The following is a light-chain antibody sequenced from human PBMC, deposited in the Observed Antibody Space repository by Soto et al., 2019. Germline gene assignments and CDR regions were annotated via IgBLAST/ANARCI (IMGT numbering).Light chain of an antibody. CDR1: QSVGSN. CDR3: QQYSNWPPA. J-gene: IGKJ2*01. CDR2: GVS. Sequence: EIVMTQSPATLSVSPGEGTTLSCRASQSVGSNLAWYQQKPGQGPRLLMYGVSTRATGVPARFSGSGYGTEFTLTISSLQSEDFAVYYCQQYSNWPPAFGQGTKLEIK. V-gene: IGKV3-15*01.